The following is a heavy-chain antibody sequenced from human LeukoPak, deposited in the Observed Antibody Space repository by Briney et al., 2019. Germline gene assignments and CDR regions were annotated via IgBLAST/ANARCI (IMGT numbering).Heavy chain of an antibody. Sequence: ASVKVSCKASGYTFTGYYIHWVRQAPGQGLEWMGWINPNTGGTNYAQKFQGRVTVTRDTSITTAYMELSSLRSDDTAVYYCARAGGSYTADVWGKGTTVTVSS. CDR3: ARAGGSYTADV. CDR2: INPNTGGT. V-gene: IGHV1-2*02. D-gene: IGHD1-14*01. CDR1: GYTFTGYY. J-gene: IGHJ6*04.